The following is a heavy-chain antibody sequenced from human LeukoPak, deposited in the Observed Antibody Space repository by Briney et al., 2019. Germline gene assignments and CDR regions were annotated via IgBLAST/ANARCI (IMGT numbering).Heavy chain of an antibody. D-gene: IGHD6-19*01. CDR3: ARVGGRWLVLSYFDY. CDR2: ISAYNGNT. V-gene: IGHV1-18*01. J-gene: IGHJ4*02. Sequence: ASVKVSCKASGYTFTSYGISWVRQAPGQGLEWMGWISAYNGNTNYAQKLQGRVTMTTDTSTSTAYMELRSLRSDDTAVYHCARVGGRWLVLSYFDYWGQGTLVTVSS. CDR1: GYTFTSYG.